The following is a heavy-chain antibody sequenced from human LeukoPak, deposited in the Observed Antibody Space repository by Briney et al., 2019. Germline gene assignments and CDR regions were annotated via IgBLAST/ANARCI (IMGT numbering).Heavy chain of an antibody. V-gene: IGHV3-23*01. Sequence: PGGSLRLSCAASGFTFSSYAMSWVRQAPGKGLEWVSAISGSGGSTYYADSVKGRFTISRDNSKNTLYLQMNSLRAEDTAVYYCAKGDPYYYDSSGYYLGPVDYWGQGTLVTASS. J-gene: IGHJ4*02. D-gene: IGHD3-22*01. CDR3: AKGDPYYYDSSGYYLGPVDY. CDR2: ISGSGGST. CDR1: GFTFSSYA.